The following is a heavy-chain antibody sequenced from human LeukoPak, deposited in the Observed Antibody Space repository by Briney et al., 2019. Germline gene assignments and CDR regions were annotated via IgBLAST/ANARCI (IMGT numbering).Heavy chain of an antibody. CDR2: IYYSGST. V-gene: IGHV4-59*01. CDR1: GGPISSYY. J-gene: IGHJ3*02. D-gene: IGHD3/OR15-3a*01. Sequence: SETLSLTCTVSGGPISSYYWSWIRQPPGKGLEWIGYIYYSGSTNYNPSLKSRVTISVDTSKNQFSLKLSSVTAADTAVYYCARHNALDDAFDIWGQGTMVTVSS. CDR3: ARHNALDDAFDI.